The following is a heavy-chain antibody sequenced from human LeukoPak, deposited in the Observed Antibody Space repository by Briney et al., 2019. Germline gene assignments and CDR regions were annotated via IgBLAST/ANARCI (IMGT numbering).Heavy chain of an antibody. V-gene: IGHV1-18*01. CDR2: ISPYNGNT. CDR3: ARVTMVRGQNWFDP. J-gene: IGHJ5*02. CDR1: GYTFTSYS. Sequence: ASVKVSCKTSGYTFTSYSISWVRQAPGQGLEWMGSISPYNGNTNYAQKLQGRVTMTTDTSTSTAYMELRSLRSDDTAVYYCARVTMVRGQNWFDPWGQGTLVTVSS. D-gene: IGHD3-10*01.